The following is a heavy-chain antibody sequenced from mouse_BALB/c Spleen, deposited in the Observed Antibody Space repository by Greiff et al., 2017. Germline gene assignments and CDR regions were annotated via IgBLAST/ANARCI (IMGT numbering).Heavy chain of an antibody. D-gene: IGHD1-1*01. V-gene: IGHV14-1*02. CDR3: ARDYYGSSYGRNYFDY. CDR2: IDPENGNT. Sequence: VQLKESGAELVRPGALVKLSCKASGFNIKDYYMHWVKQRPEQGLEWIGWIDPENGNTIYDPKFQGKASITADTSSNTAYLQLSSLTSEDTAVYYCARDYYGSSYGRNYFDYWGQGTTLTVSS. J-gene: IGHJ2*01. CDR1: GFNIKDYY.